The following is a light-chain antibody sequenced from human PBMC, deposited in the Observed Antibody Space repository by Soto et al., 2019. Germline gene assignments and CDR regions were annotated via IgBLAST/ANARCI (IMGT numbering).Light chain of an antibody. Sequence: DIPLTQSPPFLSASVGDRVTITCRASQGISSYLAWYQQKPGKAPKLLIYAASTLQSGVPSRFSGSGSGPDFTLSITRLQPEDCAVYFCQQYGSSPWTYGQGTKVDIK. V-gene: IGKV1-9*01. CDR3: QQYGSSPWT. J-gene: IGKJ1*01. CDR2: AAS. CDR1: QGISSY.